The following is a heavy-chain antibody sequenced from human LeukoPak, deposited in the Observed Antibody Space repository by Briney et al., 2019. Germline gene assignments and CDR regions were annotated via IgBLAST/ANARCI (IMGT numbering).Heavy chain of an antibody. Sequence: ASVKVSCKASGYTFTSYGISWVRQAPGQGLEWMGWISAYSGNTNYARKLQGRVTMTTDTSTSTAYMELRSLRSDDTAVYYCARCTRDGYNPVGGAVPDRSLYYMDVWGKGTTVTVSS. CDR2: ISAYSGNT. J-gene: IGHJ6*03. D-gene: IGHD5-24*01. CDR1: GYTFTSYG. V-gene: IGHV1-18*01. CDR3: ARCTRDGYNPVGGAVPDRSLYYMDV.